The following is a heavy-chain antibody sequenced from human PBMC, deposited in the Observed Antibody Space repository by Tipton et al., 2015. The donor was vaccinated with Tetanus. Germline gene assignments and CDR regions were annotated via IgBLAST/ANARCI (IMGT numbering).Heavy chain of an antibody. CDR2: IYPGDSDT. Sequence: QLVQSGAEVKKPGESLRISCKASGYTFTTYWINWVRQKPGKGLEWMGIIYPGDSDTRYSPSFQGQVTISVDKSINTAYLQWSSLKASDTSMFYCARAHCTDGVCNFDFWGQGALVTVAS. V-gene: IGHV5-51*01. CDR3: ARAHCTDGVCNFDF. J-gene: IGHJ4*02. CDR1: GYTFTTYW. D-gene: IGHD2-8*01.